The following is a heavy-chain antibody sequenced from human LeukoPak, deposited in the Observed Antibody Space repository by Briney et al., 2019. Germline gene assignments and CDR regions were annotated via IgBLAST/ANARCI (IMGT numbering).Heavy chain of an antibody. Sequence: ASVKVSCKASGYTFTDYAMNWVRQAPGQGLEWMGWINTDTGNPTYAQGFTGRFVFSLDTSVSTAYLQISSLKAEDTAVYYCARGRGYCSSTSCYAGYYFDYWGQGTLVTVSS. V-gene: IGHV7-4-1*02. CDR3: ARGRGYCSSTSCYAGYYFDY. CDR1: GYTFTDYA. CDR2: INTDTGNP. J-gene: IGHJ4*02. D-gene: IGHD2-2*01.